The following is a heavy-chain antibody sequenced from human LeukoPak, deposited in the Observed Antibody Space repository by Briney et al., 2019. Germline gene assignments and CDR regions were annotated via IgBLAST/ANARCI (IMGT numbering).Heavy chain of an antibody. CDR3: VRDRGTYRPIDY. CDR2: IKQDGSEK. D-gene: IGHD1-26*01. Sequence: GGSLRLSCAASGLIFSNFWMSWVRQAPGKGLEWVANIKQDGSEKNYVDSVKGRFTISRDNAKNSLYLQMNSLRAEVTAIYYCVRDRGTYRPIDYWGQGTLVTVSS. CDR1: GLIFSNFW. V-gene: IGHV3-7*03. J-gene: IGHJ4*02.